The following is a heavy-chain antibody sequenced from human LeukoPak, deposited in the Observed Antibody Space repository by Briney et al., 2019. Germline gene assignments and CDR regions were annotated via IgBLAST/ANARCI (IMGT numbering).Heavy chain of an antibody. CDR3: ARGNLYYYDSSGYHNWFDP. Sequence: ASVKVSCEASGYTFTSYGISWVRQAPGQGLEWMGWISAYNGNTNYAQKLQGRVTMTTDTSTSTAYMELRSLRSHDTAVYYCARGNLYYYDSSGYHNWFDPWGQGTLVTVSS. CDR1: GYTFTSYG. J-gene: IGHJ5*02. V-gene: IGHV1-18*01. D-gene: IGHD3-22*01. CDR2: ISAYNGNT.